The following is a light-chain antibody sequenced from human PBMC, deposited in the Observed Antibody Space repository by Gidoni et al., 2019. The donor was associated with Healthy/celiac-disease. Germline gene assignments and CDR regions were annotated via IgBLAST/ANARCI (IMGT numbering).Light chain of an antibody. CDR1: SLRSYY. CDR3: NSRDSSGNHLK. J-gene: IGLJ3*02. V-gene: IGLV3-19*01. Sequence: SSELTQDPAVSVALGQTVRITCQGDSLRSYYARWYQQTPGQAPLLVIYGKNNRPSGIPDRFSGSSSGNTASLTITGAQAEDEADYYCNSRDSSGNHLKFGGGTKLTVL. CDR2: GKN.